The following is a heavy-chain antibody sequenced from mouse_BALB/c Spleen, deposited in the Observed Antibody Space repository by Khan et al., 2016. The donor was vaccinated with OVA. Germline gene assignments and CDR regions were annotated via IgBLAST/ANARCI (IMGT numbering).Heavy chain of an antibody. CDR3: ARGGSAGPDWFPY. Sequence: EVQLQESGPGLVKPSQSLSLTCSVTGYSITSGYFWNWIRQFPGNKLEWMGYIRYDGNSNYNPSLKNRISITRDTSKNPSFLKLNSVNPADTATYYCARGGSAGPDWFPYWGQGTLVTVSA. CDR2: IRYDGNS. D-gene: IGHD3-1*01. V-gene: IGHV3-6*02. J-gene: IGHJ3*01. CDR1: GYSITSGYF.